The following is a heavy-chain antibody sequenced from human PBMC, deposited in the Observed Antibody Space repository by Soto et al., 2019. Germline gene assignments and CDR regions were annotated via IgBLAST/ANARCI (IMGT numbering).Heavy chain of an antibody. CDR2: IIPIFGTA. Sequence: EASVKVSCKASGGTFSSYAISWVRQAPGQGLEWMGGIIPIFGTANYAQKFQGRVTITADESTSTAYMELSSLRSEDTAVYYCARDPSIVATTDYYYYGMDVWGQGTTVTVSS. D-gene: IGHD5-12*01. CDR3: ARDPSIVATTDYYYYGMDV. V-gene: IGHV1-69*13. CDR1: GGTFSSYA. J-gene: IGHJ6*02.